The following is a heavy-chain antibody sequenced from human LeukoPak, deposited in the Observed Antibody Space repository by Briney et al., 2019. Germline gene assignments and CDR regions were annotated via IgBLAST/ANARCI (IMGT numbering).Heavy chain of an antibody. D-gene: IGHD6-13*01. CDR2: INQHGGDI. CDR3: AKAVLSAAGNDAFDI. J-gene: IGHJ3*02. V-gene: IGHV3-7*03. CDR1: GFTFSTST. Sequence: GGSLRLSCEASGFTFSTSTMHWVRQAPGKGLEWVANINQHGGDIHYVDSVKGRFTISRDNAKNSVYLQMNSLRAEDTAVYYCAKAVLSAAGNDAFDIWGQGTMVTVSS.